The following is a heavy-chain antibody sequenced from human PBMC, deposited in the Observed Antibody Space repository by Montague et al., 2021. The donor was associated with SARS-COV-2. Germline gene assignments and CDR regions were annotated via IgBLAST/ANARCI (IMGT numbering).Heavy chain of an antibody. D-gene: IGHD3-22*01. J-gene: IGHJ4*02. Sequence: SETLSLTCTVSGDSISNSNWWTWVRQSPGRGLAWIGEIFRSGDSNYNPSLKSRVTMSVDMSRNQFSLSLSNVTAADTAIYYCVRGGTMTVVVFDYWGQGTLVTVSS. V-gene: IGHV4-4*02. CDR1: GDSISNSNW. CDR2: IFRSGDS. CDR3: VRGGTMTVVVFDY.